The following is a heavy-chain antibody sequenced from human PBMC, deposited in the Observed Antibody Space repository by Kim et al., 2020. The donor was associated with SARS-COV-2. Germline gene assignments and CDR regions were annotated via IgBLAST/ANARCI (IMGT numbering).Heavy chain of an antibody. Sequence: GGSLRLSCAASGFTVSSNYMSWVRQAPGKGLEWVSVIYSGGSTYYADSVKGRFTISRDNSKNTLYLQMNSLRAEDTAVYYCARGSGYYYGSGNVFNDPFDPWGQGTLVTVSS. V-gene: IGHV3-53*01. D-gene: IGHD3-10*01. CDR2: IYSGGST. J-gene: IGHJ5*02. CDR3: ARGSGYYYGSGNVFNDPFDP. CDR1: GFTVSSNY.